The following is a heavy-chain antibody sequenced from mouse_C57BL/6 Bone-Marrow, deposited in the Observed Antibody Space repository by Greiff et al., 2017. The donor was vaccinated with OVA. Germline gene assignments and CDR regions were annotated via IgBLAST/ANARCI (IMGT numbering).Heavy chain of an antibody. D-gene: IGHD1-1*01. V-gene: IGHV1-36*01. CDR3: ASPYYYGSSYSPAWFAY. J-gene: IGHJ3*01. Sequence: LVKPGPSVKISCKASGFTFTDYYMHWVKQSHGKSLEWIGLVYPYNGGTSYNQKFKGKATLTVDTSSSTAYMELNSLTSEDSAVYYWASPYYYGSSYSPAWFAYWGQGTLVTVSA. CDR1: GFTFTDYY. CDR2: VYPYNGGT.